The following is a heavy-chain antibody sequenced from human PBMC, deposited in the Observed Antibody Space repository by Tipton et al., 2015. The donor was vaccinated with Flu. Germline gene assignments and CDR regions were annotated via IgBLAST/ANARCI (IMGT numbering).Heavy chain of an antibody. V-gene: IGHV3-21*01. Sequence: GSLRLSCAASGFTFSSYSMNWVRQAPGKGLEWVSSISSSSSYIYYADSVKGRFTISRDNAKNSLYLQMNSLRAEDTAVYYCARGYSSSWYPDYWGQGTLVTVSS. CDR2: ISSSSSYI. CDR3: ARGYSSSWYPDY. D-gene: IGHD6-13*01. CDR1: GFTFSSYS. J-gene: IGHJ4*02.